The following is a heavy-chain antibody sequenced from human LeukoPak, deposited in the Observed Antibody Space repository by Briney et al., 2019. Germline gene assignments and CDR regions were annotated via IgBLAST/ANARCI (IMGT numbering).Heavy chain of an antibody. Sequence: SQTLSLTCTVSGGSISSGGYYWSWIRQHPGKGLEWIGYIYYSGSTYYNPSLKSRVTISVDTSKNQFSLKLSSVTAADTAVYYCARDAYSSSWYGYDWFDPWGQGTLVTVSS. J-gene: IGHJ5*02. CDR1: GGSISSGGYY. D-gene: IGHD6-13*01. CDR3: ARDAYSSSWYGYDWFDP. V-gene: IGHV4-31*03. CDR2: IYYSGST.